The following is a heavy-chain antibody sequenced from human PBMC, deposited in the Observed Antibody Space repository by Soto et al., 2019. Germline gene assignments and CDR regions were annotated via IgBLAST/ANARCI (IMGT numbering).Heavy chain of an antibody. D-gene: IGHD3-9*01. CDR1: GYIFTGYH. CDR2: INPNSGDT. CDR3: ARDARGTRGFDEMDI. V-gene: IGHV1-2*02. J-gene: IGHJ6*02. Sequence: QVHLVQSGAEVKKPGASVKVSCKASGYIFTGYHIHWVRQAPGRGLEWMGWINPNSGDTEYAQNLQRRVTMTRYTSFKLVYMEMRGLMSDDTAGYYCARDARGTRGFDEMDIWGQGTTVTVSS.